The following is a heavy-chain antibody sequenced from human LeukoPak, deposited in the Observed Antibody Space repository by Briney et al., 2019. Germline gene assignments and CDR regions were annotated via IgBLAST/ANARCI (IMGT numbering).Heavy chain of an antibody. CDR3: ARVGATNPYYYYGMDV. J-gene: IGHJ6*02. Sequence: ASVKVSCKASGGTFSSYAISWVRQAPGQGLEWMGRIIPILGTANYAQKFQGRVTITADKSTSTAYMELSSLRSEDTAVYYCARVGATNPYYYYGMDVWGQGTTVTVSS. D-gene: IGHD1-26*01. CDR2: IIPILGTA. CDR1: GGTFSSYA. V-gene: IGHV1-69*04.